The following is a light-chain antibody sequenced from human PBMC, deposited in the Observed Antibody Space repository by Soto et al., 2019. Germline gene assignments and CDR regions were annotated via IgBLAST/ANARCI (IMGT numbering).Light chain of an antibody. Sequence: EIVLPQSPGTMSLSTGESATLSCRASQSVSSNYLAWYQQKPGQAPRLLIYGASIRATGIPDRFSGSGYGTDFTLSISRLEPEDCAVYYCQQYGSSPRYTFGQGTKLEI. CDR1: QSVSSNY. V-gene: IGKV3-20*01. CDR2: GAS. CDR3: QQYGSSPRYT. J-gene: IGKJ2*01.